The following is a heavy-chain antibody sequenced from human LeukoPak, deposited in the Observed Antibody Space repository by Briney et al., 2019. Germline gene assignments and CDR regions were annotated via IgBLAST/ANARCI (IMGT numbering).Heavy chain of an antibody. V-gene: IGHV3-43*02. D-gene: IGHD2-15*01. CDR2: ISADGDIT. CDR3: ARGVGYCISGTCTLFGMDV. Sequence: GVSLRLSCAGSGFTFHDYAVHWVRLAPGKGLEWVSLISADGDITYYADSVKGRFTISRDNSKSSLYLQMNSLTTEDTGLYYCARGVGYCISGTCTLFGMDVWGQGATVTVSS. J-gene: IGHJ6*02. CDR1: GFTFHDYA.